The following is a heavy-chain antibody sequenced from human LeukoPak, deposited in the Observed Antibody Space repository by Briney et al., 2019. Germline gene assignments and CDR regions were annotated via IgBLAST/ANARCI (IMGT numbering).Heavy chain of an antibody. J-gene: IGHJ4*02. V-gene: IGHV4-39*07. D-gene: IGHD1-26*01. CDR2: IYHSGST. CDR1: GGSISSSSYY. CDR3: ARVAAGELLDY. Sequence: SETLSLTCTVSGGSISSSSYYWGWIRQPPGKGLGWIGSIYHSGSTYYNPSLKSRVTISVDTSKNQFSLKLSSVTAADTAVYYCARVAAGELLDYWGQGTLVTVSS.